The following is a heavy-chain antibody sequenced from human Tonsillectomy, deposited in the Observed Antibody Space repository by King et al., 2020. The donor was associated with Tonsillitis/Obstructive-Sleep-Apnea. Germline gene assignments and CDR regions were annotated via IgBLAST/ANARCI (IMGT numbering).Heavy chain of an antibody. CDR2: IWFDGSNK. J-gene: IGHJ3*02. Sequence: VQLVESGGGVVQPGRSLRLSCAASGFTFRTYGMHWIRQAPGKGLEWVAVIWFDGSNKYYADSVKGRITISRDNSKKMVYLQMNSLRAEDTAVYYCAGASLETDAFDIGAKGQWSPSLQ. CDR1: GFTFRTYG. V-gene: IGHV3-33*01. D-gene: IGHD1-1*01. CDR3: AGASLETDAFDI.